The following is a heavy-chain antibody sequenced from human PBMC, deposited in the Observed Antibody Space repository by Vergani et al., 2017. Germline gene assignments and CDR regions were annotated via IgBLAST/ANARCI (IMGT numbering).Heavy chain of an antibody. J-gene: IGHJ3*02. CDR2: IGTAGDT. V-gene: IGHV3-13*01. Sequence: EVQLVESGGGLVQPGGSLRLSCAASGFTFSSYDMHWVRQATGKGLEWVSAIGTAGDTYYPGSVKGRFTISRENATSSLYIQMNSLRAGDTAVYYCARGFTYYDILTGYYQSACDIWGQGTMVTVSS. CDR1: GFTFSSYD. CDR3: ARGFTYYDILTGYYQSACDI. D-gene: IGHD3-9*01.